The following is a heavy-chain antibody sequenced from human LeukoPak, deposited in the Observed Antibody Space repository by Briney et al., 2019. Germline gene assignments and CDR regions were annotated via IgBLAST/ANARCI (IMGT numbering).Heavy chain of an antibody. CDR2: IFTRGST. V-gene: IGHV4-4*07. CDR1: GGSFSSYY. D-gene: IGHD6-6*01. Sequence: SETLSLTCTVSGGSFSSYYWSWIRQPAGKGLEWIGRIFTRGSTNYNPSLKSRVTMSADTSKNQFSLKLSSVTAADTAVYYCARRMQLVGWFDPWGQGTLVTVSS. CDR3: ARRMQLVGWFDP. J-gene: IGHJ5*02.